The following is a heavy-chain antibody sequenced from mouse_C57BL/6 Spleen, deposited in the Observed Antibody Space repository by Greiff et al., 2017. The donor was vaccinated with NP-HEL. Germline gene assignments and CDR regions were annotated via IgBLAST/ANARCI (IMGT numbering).Heavy chain of an antibody. V-gene: IGHV1-52*01. Sequence: QVQLKQPGAELVRPGSSVKLSCKASGYTFTSYWMHWVKQRPIQGLEWIGNIDPSDSETHYNQKFKDKATLTVDKSSSTAYMQLSSLTSEDSAVYYCARSGSSGYLDYWGQGTTLTVSS. CDR3: ARSGSSGYLDY. CDR1: GYTFTSYW. J-gene: IGHJ2*01. CDR2: IDPSDSET. D-gene: IGHD3-2*02.